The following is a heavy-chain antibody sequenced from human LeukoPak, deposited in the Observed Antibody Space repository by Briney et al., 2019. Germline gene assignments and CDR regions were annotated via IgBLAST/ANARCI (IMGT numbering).Heavy chain of an antibody. J-gene: IGHJ6*03. Sequence: PSGTLSLTCAVSGGSISSSNWWSWIRQPPGKGLEWIGEIYHSGSTNYNPSLKSRVTISVDTSKNQFSLKLSSVTAADTAVYYCARDPQGYSYGYYYYYYMDVWGKGTTVTVSS. CDR2: IYHSGST. CDR1: GGSISSSNW. V-gene: IGHV4-4*02. CDR3: ARDPQGYSYGYYYYYYMDV. D-gene: IGHD5-18*01.